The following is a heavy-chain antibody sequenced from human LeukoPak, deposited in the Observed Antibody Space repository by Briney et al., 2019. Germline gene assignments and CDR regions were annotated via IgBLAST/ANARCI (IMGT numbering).Heavy chain of an antibody. CDR2: IYSGGST. J-gene: IGHJ6*02. CDR3: ARDGGNLRSKVGMDV. D-gene: IGHD4-23*01. V-gene: IGHV3-66*01. CDR1: GFTVSSNY. Sequence: GGSLRLSCAASGFTVSSNYMSWVRQAPGKGLEWVSVIYSGGSTYYADSVKGRFTISRDNSKNTLYLQMNSLRAEDTAVYYCARDGGNLRSKVGMDVWGQGTTVTVSS.